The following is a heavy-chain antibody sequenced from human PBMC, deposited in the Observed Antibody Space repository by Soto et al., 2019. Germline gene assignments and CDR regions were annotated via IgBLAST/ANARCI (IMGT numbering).Heavy chain of an antibody. CDR2: ISSSSSYI. V-gene: IGHV3-21*01. J-gene: IGHJ4*02. CDR3: ARDREGQWLALDY. CDR1: GFTFSSYS. Sequence: EVQLVESGGGLVKPGGSLRLSCAASGFTFSSYSMNWVRQAPGKGLEWVSSISSSSSYIYYADSVKGRFTISRDNAKNSLYLQMNGLRGEDTAVYYGARDREGQWLALDYWGQGTLVTVSS. D-gene: IGHD6-19*01.